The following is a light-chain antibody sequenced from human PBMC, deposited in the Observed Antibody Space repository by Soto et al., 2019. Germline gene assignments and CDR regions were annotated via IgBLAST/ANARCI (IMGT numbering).Light chain of an antibody. CDR1: SSDVGGYNY. V-gene: IGLV2-14*01. CDR2: EVS. Sequence: QSALTQPASVSGSPGQSITISCTGTSSDVGGYNYVSWYQQHPGKAPKLMIYEVSNRPSGVSTRFSGSKSGNTASLTISGLQAEDEADYYCSSYTSTSTTYVFGNGTKVTV. J-gene: IGLJ1*01. CDR3: SSYTSTSTTYV.